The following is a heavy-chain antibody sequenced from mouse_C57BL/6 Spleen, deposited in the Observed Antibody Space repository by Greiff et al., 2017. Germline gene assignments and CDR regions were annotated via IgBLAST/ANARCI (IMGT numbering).Heavy chain of an antibody. D-gene: IGHD3-2*02. Sequence: VKLMESGAELARPGASVKLSCKASGYTFTSYGISWVKQRTGQGLEWIGEIYPRSGNTYYNEKFKGKATLTADKSSSTAYMELRSLTSEDSAVYFCASPDSSGFAWFAYWGQGTLVTVSA. J-gene: IGHJ3*01. CDR3: ASPDSSGFAWFAY. CDR1: GYTFTSYG. V-gene: IGHV1-81*01. CDR2: IYPRSGNT.